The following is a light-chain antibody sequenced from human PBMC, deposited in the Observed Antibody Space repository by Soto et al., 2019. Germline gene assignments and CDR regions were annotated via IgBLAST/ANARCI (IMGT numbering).Light chain of an antibody. V-gene: IGKV3-20*01. CDR3: QQYGSSRRT. CDR1: QSVSGRY. CDR2: GAS. J-gene: IGKJ1*01. Sequence: IVLTQSPGTLSLSPGERATISCRASQSVSGRYLAWYQQKPGQAPRLVIYGASSRATGIPDRFSGSGSGTDFTLTISRLEPEDFAVYYCQQYGSSRRTFGQGTKVDIK.